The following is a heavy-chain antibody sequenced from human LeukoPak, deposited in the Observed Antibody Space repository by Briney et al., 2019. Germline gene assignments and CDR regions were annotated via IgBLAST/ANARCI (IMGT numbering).Heavy chain of an antibody. CDR3: ARDNRGSLGPFDC. D-gene: IGHD3-10*01. V-gene: IGHV3-74*03. Sequence: PGGSLRLSCEASGFTYSSYWMHWVRQAPGKGLVWVSRVNGDGSSTTYADSVKGRFTVSRDNAKNTLYLQMNSLRAEDTAVYYCARDNRGSLGPFDCWGQETLVTVSS. CDR1: GFTYSSYW. CDR2: VNGDGSST. J-gene: IGHJ4*02.